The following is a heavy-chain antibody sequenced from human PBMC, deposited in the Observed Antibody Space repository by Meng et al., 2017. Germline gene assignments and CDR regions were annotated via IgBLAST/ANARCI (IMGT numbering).Heavy chain of an antibody. Sequence: GESLKISCAASGFTFSSYAMHWVRQAPGKGLEWVAVISYDGSNKYYADSVKGRFTISRDNSKNTLYLQMNSLRAGDTAVYYCARDCHIVAVTAILGYWGQGTLVTVSS. J-gene: IGHJ4*02. CDR1: GFTFSSYA. CDR3: ARDCHIVAVTAILGY. CDR2: ISYDGSNK. V-gene: IGHV3-30*04. D-gene: IGHD2-21*02.